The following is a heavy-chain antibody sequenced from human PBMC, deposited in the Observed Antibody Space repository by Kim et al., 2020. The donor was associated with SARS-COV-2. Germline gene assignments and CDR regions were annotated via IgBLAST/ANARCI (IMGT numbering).Heavy chain of an antibody. Sequence: GGSLRLSCAASGFTFSSYGMHWVRQAPGKGLEWVAVISYDGSNKYYADSVKGRFTISRDNSKNTLYLQMNSLRAEDTAVYYCAKDRNRRITGTTRYYYYYGMDVWGQGTTVTVSS. J-gene: IGHJ6*02. D-gene: IGHD1-7*01. CDR1: GFTFSSYG. CDR3: AKDRNRRITGTTRYYYYYGMDV. CDR2: ISYDGSNK. V-gene: IGHV3-30*18.